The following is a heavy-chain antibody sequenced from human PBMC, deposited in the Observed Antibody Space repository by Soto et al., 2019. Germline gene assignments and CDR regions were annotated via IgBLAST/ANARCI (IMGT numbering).Heavy chain of an antibody. Sequence: QVQLVESGGGVVQPGRSLRLSCAASGFTFSSYAMHWVRQAPGKGLEWVAVISYDGSNKYYADSVKGRFTISRDNSKTTLYLQMISLRAEDTAVYYCARDREIDYSSGWYDYWGQGTLVTVSS. V-gene: IGHV3-30-3*01. D-gene: IGHD6-19*01. CDR3: ARDREIDYSSGWYDY. CDR2: ISYDGSNK. CDR1: GFTFSSYA. J-gene: IGHJ4*02.